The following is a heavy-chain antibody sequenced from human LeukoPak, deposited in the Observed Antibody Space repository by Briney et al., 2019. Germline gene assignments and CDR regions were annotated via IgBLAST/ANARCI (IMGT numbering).Heavy chain of an antibody. CDR2: IRGSGGRT. D-gene: IGHD5-12*01. V-gene: IGHV3-23*01. CDR1: GFTFSSYA. Sequence: GGSLRLSCTASGFTFSSYAMTWVRQAPGKGLEWLSAIRGSGGRTYYVVSVKGRFTLPRERSKHAVYPKMNSLRAEDTAVYYCAKDQGYSGYDPLDYWGQGTLVTVS. J-gene: IGHJ4*02. CDR3: AKDQGYSGYDPLDY.